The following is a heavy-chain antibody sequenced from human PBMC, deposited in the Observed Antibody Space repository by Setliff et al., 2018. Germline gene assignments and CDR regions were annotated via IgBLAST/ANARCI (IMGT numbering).Heavy chain of an antibody. CDR2: SNTEGTRT. J-gene: IGHJ4*02. Sequence: PGGSLRLSCVASGFSFSNYYISWARQAPGKGLVWVSRSNTEGTRTDYADSVRGRFTVSRDNAKYTLYLEMKSLRVEDTAVYYCARDFRRYWSDYWGQGTLVTVSS. V-gene: IGHV3-74*01. D-gene: IGHD2-8*02. CDR1: GFSFSNYY. CDR3: ARDFRRYWSDY.